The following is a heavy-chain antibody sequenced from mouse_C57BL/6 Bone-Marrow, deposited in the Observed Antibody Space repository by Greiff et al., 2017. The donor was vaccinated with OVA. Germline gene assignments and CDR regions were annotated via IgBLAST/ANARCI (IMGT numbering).Heavy chain of an antibody. Sequence: EVMLVESGGGLVKPGGSLKLSCAASGFTFSDYGMHWVRQAPEKGLEWVAYISSGSSTIYYADTVKGRFNISRDNAKNTLFLQMTSLRSEDTAMYYCARRLLLLRAYYYAMGYWGQGTSVTVSS. V-gene: IGHV5-17*01. D-gene: IGHD2-12*01. CDR3: ARRLLLLRAYYYAMGY. CDR1: GFTFSDYG. CDR2: ISSGSSTI. J-gene: IGHJ4*01.